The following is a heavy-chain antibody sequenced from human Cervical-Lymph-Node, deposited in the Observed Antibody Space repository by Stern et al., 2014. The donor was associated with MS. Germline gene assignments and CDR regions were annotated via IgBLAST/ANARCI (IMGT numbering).Heavy chain of an antibody. V-gene: IGHV1-69*01. Sequence: VQLVESGVEVKRPGSSVKVSCKASGGSFSTYPISWVRQAPGQGLEWMGRSIPIFGTTKYAQKFQGRVTMTADEATGTAYVELNRLRSEDTAVYYCATEVGGDPNWFDPWGQGTLVTVAS. J-gene: IGHJ5*02. CDR3: ATEVGGDPNWFDP. CDR2: SIPIFGTT. CDR1: GGSFSTYP. D-gene: IGHD2-21*02.